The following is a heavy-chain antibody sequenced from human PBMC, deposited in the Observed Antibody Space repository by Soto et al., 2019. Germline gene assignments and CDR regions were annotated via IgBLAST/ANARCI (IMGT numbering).Heavy chain of an antibody. CDR1: GGSISSGDYY. CDR2: IYYSGST. J-gene: IGHJ4*02. D-gene: IGHD3-22*01. CDR3: ARFNNSDSSGYSVDD. V-gene: IGHV4-30-4*01. Sequence: SETLSLTCTVSGGSISSGDYYWSWIRQPPGKGLEWIGYIYYSGSTYYNPSLKSRVTISVDTSKNQFSLKLSSVTAADTAVYYCARFNNSDSSGYSVDDWAQGTMVILAS.